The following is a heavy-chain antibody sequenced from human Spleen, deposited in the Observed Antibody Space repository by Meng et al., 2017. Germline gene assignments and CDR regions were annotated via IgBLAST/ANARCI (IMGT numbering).Heavy chain of an antibody. CDR2: IYSGGNT. CDR3: ARDLGGIFAY. J-gene: IGHJ4*02. V-gene: IGHV3-66*01. Sequence: ESLKISCAASGFTVSHNYMSWVRQAPGKGLEWVSVIYSGGNTYYADSVKGRFTISRDNAKNTLYLQMDSLRAEDTAVYYCARDLGGIFAYWGQGALVTVSS. D-gene: IGHD6-13*01. CDR1: GFTVSHNY.